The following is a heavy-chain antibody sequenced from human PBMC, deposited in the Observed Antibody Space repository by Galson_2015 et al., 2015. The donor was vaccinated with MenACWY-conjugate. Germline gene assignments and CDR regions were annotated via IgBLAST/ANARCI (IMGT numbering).Heavy chain of an antibody. CDR3: TTHKPDSWGGLLFHFYMDV. J-gene: IGHJ6*03. V-gene: IGHV3-15*01. D-gene: IGHD2-21*01. Sequence: SLRISCAGSAFTFSNTYMSWVRQAPGTGLEWVGSIKRQTDGGRLDYAAPVKGSFTISRDDSKTTLYLQMNSLKIEDTAVYYCTTHKPDSWGGLLFHFYMDVWGKGTTVTVSS. CDR2: IKRQTDGGRL. CDR1: AFTFSNTY.